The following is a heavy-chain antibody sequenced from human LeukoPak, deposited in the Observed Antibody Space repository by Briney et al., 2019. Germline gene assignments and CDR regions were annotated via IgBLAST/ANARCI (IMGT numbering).Heavy chain of an antibody. D-gene: IGHD3-9*01. CDR1: GFTFSSYA. V-gene: IGHV3-30*04. CDR2: ISCDGSNK. Sequence: GRSLRLSCAASGFTFSSYAMHWVRQAPGKGLEWVAVISCDGSNKYYADSVKGRFTISRDNSKNTLYLQMNSLRAEDTAVYYCARDLTADILTGYYRNWFDPWGQGTLVTVSS. CDR3: ARDLTADILTGYYRNWFDP. J-gene: IGHJ5*02.